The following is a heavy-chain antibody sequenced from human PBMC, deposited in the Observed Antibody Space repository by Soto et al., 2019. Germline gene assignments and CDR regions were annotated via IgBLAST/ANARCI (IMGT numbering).Heavy chain of an antibody. J-gene: IGHJ6*02. Sequence: GGSLRLSCAASGFTFSGSAMHWVRQASGKGLEWVGRIRSKANSYATAYAASVKGRFTISRDDSKNMAYLQMNSLKTEDTAVYYCTSGYSYGYGDEGGYYGMDVWGQGTTVTVSS. V-gene: IGHV3-73*01. CDR3: TSGYSYGYGDEGGYYGMDV. CDR1: GFTFSGSA. D-gene: IGHD5-18*01. CDR2: IRSKANSYAT.